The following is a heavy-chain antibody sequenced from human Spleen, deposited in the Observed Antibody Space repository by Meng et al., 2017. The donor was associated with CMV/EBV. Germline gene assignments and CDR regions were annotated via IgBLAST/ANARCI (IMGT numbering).Heavy chain of an antibody. Sequence: GESLKISCKGSGYSFPNYWIAWVRQMPGKGLEWMGIIYPDDSDTRYSPSFQGQVTISADKSISTAYLQWSSLKASDTAMYYCARYSSSWYGYWGQGTLVTVSS. CDR2: IYPDDSDT. CDR3: ARYSSSWYGY. D-gene: IGHD6-13*01. J-gene: IGHJ4*02. CDR1: GYSFPNYW. V-gene: IGHV5-51*01.